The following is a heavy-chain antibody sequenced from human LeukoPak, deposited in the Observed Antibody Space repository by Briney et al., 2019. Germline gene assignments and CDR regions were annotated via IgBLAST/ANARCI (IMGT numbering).Heavy chain of an antibody. Sequence: GGSLRLSCAASGFTFSTYWMSWVRQAPGKGLEWVANINQDGGEKYYVDSVKGRFTISRDNAKNSLYVQMNSLRAEDTAVYYCARGEWYGSGSYHFAYWGQGTLVTVSS. D-gene: IGHD3-10*01. CDR3: ARGEWYGSGSYHFAY. CDR1: GFTFSTYW. J-gene: IGHJ4*02. CDR2: INQDGGEK. V-gene: IGHV3-7*04.